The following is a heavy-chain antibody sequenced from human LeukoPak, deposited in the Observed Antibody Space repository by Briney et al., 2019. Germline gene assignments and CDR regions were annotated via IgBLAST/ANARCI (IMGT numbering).Heavy chain of an antibody. J-gene: IGHJ4*02. CDR1: GFTFSSYG. CDR2: ISGSGGST. Sequence: GGSLRLSCAASGFTFSSYGMSWVRQAPGKGLEWVSAISGSGGSTYYAESVKGRFTISRDNSKNTLYLQMNSLRAEDTAVYYCAKVAEWSHGGYWGQGTLVTVSS. D-gene: IGHD3-3*01. CDR3: AKVAEWSHGGY. V-gene: IGHV3-23*01.